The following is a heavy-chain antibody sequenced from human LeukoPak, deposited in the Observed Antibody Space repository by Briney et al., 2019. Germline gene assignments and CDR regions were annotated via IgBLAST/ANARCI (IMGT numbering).Heavy chain of an antibody. CDR2: IYTSGST. CDR1: GGSISSGSYY. CDR3: ARDRVKDYYMDV. Sequence: PSETLSLTCTVSGGSISSGSYYWSWIRQPAGKGLEWIGRIYTSGSTNYNPSLKSRVTISVDTSKNQFSLKLSSVTAADTAVYYCARDRVKDYYMDVWGKGTTVTVSS. V-gene: IGHV4-61*02. J-gene: IGHJ6*03. D-gene: IGHD3-3*01.